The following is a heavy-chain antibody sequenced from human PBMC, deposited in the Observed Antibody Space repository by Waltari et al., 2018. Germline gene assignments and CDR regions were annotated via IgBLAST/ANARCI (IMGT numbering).Heavy chain of an antibody. CDR1: EFSFHTYW. D-gene: IGHD3-16*01. J-gene: IGHJ4*02. V-gene: IGHV3-7*03. Sequence: EVQLVESGGDLVQPGGSLRLSCSASEFSFHTYWMAWFRQAPGKGLEWGAAIKPDGSDKFYGDSVKGRFAISRDNAKNLLYLQMNGLRAEDTAIFYCARMGAGRAPDYWGQGTLVTVSS. CDR3: ARMGAGRAPDY. CDR2: IKPDGSDK.